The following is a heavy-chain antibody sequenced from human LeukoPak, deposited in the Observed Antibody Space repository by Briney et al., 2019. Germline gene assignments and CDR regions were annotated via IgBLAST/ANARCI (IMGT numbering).Heavy chain of an antibody. J-gene: IGHJ5*02. CDR3: ATHNAGGVVSYVAPAPPDHSDP. CDR1: GGSISSSSYY. CDR2: IYYSGST. Sequence: SETLSLTCTVSGGSISSSSYYWGWIRQPPGKGLEWIGSIYYSGSTYYNPSLRSRVTISLDTSTKQVSLKLSSVTVADTAIYYRATHNAGGVVSYVAPAPPDHSDPSGPGALVIVSS. D-gene: IGHD2-15*01. V-gene: IGHV4-39*01.